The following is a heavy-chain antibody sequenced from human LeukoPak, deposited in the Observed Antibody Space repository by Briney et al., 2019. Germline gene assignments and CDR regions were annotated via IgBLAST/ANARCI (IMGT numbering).Heavy chain of an antibody. CDR2: MYANGNA. D-gene: IGHD2-21*01. J-gene: IGHJ3*01. CDR3: ARDIVAASSDGFDV. Sequence: PSEILSLTCTVSGGSISSFFWSWIRQPAGRELEWLGRMYANGNANYNPSLKSRISMSVDTSRSQFSLNLTSVTAADTATYYCARDIVAASSDGFDVWGQGTTVIVSS. CDR1: GGSISSFF. V-gene: IGHV4-4*07.